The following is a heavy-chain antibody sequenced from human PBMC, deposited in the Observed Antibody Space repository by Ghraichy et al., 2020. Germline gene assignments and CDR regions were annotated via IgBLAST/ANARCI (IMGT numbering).Heavy chain of an antibody. D-gene: IGHD3-10*01. CDR3: ARMGGYKAPLWY. CDR1: GASIRTYF. Sequence: SQTLSLTCTVSGASIRTYFWSWIRQPPGKGLEWIGDIFYSGSTNYNPSLKSPVTISVDPSNNQFSLTLSSVTAADTAVYYCARMGGYKAPLWYWGQGTLVAVSS. CDR2: IFYSGST. V-gene: IGHV4-59*01. J-gene: IGHJ4*02.